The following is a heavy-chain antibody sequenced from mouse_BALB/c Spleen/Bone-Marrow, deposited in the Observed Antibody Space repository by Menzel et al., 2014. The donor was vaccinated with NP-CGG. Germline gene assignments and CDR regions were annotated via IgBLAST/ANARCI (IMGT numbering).Heavy chain of an antibody. CDR3: ARESTTSHAMDY. CDR1: GYTFTSYW. J-gene: IGHJ4*01. V-gene: IGHV1-59*01. CDR2: IDPSDSYT. Sequence: VQLQQSGAELVKPGASVKMSCKASGYTFTSYWMHWVKQRPGQGLEWIGVIDPSDSYTSYNQKFKGKATLTVDTSSSTAYMQLSSLTSEDSAVYYCARESTTSHAMDYWGQGTSVTVSS. D-gene: IGHD2-14*01.